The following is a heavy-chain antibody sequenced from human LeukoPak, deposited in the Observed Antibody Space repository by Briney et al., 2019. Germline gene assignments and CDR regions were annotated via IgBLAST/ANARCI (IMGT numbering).Heavy chain of an antibody. CDR1: GFTFITYD. CDR2: MNPNSGNT. V-gene: IGHV1-8*01. J-gene: IGHJ6*02. CDR3: ARGRYCDSTSCYADRIMDV. Sequence: GASVKVSCKASGFTFITYDINWVRQATGQGLEWMGWMNPNSGNTGYAHKFQGRVTMTRNTSISTAYMELSSLRSDDTAVYYCARGRYCDSTSCYADRIMDVWGQGTTVTVSS. D-gene: IGHD2-2*01.